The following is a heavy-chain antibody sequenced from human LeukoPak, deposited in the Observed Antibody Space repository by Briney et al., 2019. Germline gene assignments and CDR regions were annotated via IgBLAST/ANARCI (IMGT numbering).Heavy chain of an antibody. CDR3: ARQIQPASGELVSL. Sequence: GESLRISCKGSGYSFTSSWIGWVRQMPGKGLEWMGMIWPGDSDTRYSPSFQGQVTISADKSISTAFLQWSSLKASDTAMYYCARQIQPASGELVSLWGQGTLVTVSA. CDR2: IWPGDSDT. J-gene: IGHJ4*02. D-gene: IGHD3-10*01. CDR1: GYSFTSSW. V-gene: IGHV5-51*01.